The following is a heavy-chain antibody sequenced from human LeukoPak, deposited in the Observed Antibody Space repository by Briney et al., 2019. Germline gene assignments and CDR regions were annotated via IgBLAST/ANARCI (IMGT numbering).Heavy chain of an antibody. V-gene: IGHV3-23*01. J-gene: IGHJ4*02. CDR3: AVGVAAAFDY. Sequence: GGSLRLSCAAPGFTFSSYAMSWVRQAPGKGLEWVSAISGSGGSTYYADSVKGRFTISKDNSKNTLYLQMNSLRAEDTAVYYCAVGVAAAFDYWGQGTLVTVSS. CDR1: GFTFSSYA. CDR2: ISGSGGST. D-gene: IGHD6-25*01.